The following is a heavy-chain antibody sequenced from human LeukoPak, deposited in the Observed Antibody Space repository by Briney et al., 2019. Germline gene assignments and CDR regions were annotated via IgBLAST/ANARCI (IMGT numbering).Heavy chain of an antibody. CDR2: IYHSGST. Sequence: SGTLSLTSAVSGGSIGSSNWWSWVRQPPGKGLEWIGEIYHSGSTNYNPSLKSRVTISVDKSKNQFSLKLSSVTDADTAVYYCASWEGYCSSTSCFPMDVWGQGTTVTVSS. V-gene: IGHV4-4*02. CDR3: ASWEGYCSSTSCFPMDV. J-gene: IGHJ6*02. D-gene: IGHD2-2*01. CDR1: GGSIGSSNW.